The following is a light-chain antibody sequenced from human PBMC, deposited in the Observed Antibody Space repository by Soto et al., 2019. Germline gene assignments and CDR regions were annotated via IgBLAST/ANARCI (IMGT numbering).Light chain of an antibody. J-gene: IGKJ1*01. CDR1: QNISRS. V-gene: IGKV3-15*01. Sequence: EIVMTQSPVTLSVSPGERATLSCRASQNISRSLAWYQQKPGQGPSLLIYGTSTRAGGVPARFSGGGSGTEFTLTITSLQSEDFAVYYCQQRSNWPTFGQGTKVDI. CDR2: GTS. CDR3: QQRSNWPT.